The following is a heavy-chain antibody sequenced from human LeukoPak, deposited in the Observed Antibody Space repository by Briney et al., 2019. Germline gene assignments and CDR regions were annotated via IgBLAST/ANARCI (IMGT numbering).Heavy chain of an antibody. CDR2: INPNSGGT. CDR3: ARGILRFLEWSPIVD. Sequence: ASVKVSCKASGYTFTGYYMHWVRQAPGQGLEWMGWINPNSGGTNYAQKFQGRVTMTRDTSISTAYMELSRLRSDDTAVYYCARGILRFLEWSPIVDWGQGTLVTVSS. J-gene: IGHJ4*02. V-gene: IGHV1-2*02. D-gene: IGHD3-3*01. CDR1: GYTFTGYY.